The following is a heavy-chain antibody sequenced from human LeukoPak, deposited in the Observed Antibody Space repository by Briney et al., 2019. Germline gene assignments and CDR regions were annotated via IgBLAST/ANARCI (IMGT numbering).Heavy chain of an antibody. CDR3: GRDLGGRSGY. CDR2: INEDGSIT. V-gene: IGHV3-74*01. D-gene: IGHD1-26*01. J-gene: IGHJ4*02. Sequence: GGSLRLSCAASGLTFSSHWVHWVRQVPGEGLVWVSRINEDGSITNYADSVKGRFSISRDNAKNTLYLQMNSLRAEDTAVYYCGRDLGGRSGYWGQGTLVTVSS. CDR1: GLTFSSHW.